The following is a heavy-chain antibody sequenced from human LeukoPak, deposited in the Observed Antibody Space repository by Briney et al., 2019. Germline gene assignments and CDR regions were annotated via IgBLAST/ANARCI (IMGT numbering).Heavy chain of an antibody. V-gene: IGHV4-4*07. CDR2: IYTSGST. J-gene: IGHJ6*03. Sequence: SETLSLTCTVSGGSISSYYWSWIRQPAGKGLEWIGRIYTSGSTNYNPSLKSRVTMSVDTSKNQFSLKLSSVTAADTAVYYCATKGSSTSWNYYYMDVWGKGTTVTVSS. CDR1: GGSISSYY. CDR3: ATKGSSTSWNYYYMDV. D-gene: IGHD2-2*01.